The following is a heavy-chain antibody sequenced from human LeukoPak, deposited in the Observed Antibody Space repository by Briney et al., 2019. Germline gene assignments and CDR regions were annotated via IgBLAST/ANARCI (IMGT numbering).Heavy chain of an antibody. CDR2: FDPEDGET. CDR3: ARVYSLPIKQTTVTTYYYYGMDV. CDR1: GYTLTELS. Sequence: RASVKVSCKVSGYTLTELSMHWVRQAPGKGLEWMGGFDPEDGETIYAQKFQGRVTMTGDTSTDTAYMELSSLRSEDTAVYYCARVYSLPIKQTTVTTYYYYGMDVWGQGTTVTVSS. D-gene: IGHD4-17*01. J-gene: IGHJ6*02. V-gene: IGHV1-24*01.